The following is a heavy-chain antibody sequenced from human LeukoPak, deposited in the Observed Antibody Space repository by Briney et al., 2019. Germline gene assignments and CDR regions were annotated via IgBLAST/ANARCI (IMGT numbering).Heavy chain of an antibody. J-gene: IGHJ1*01. CDR1: GASISGTSYY. V-gene: IGHV4-31*02. D-gene: IGHD1-26*01. CDR3: XAGSDSXXGGEY. CDR2: IHFSGSI. Sequence: SETLSLTCDVSGASISGTSYYWTWTRQRPGEGLEWLGFIHFSGSIYYNPSLSSRLIISADTSKNQMSLKLSSVTAADTAEYXXXAGSDSXXGGEYWGQGTQVIVSS.